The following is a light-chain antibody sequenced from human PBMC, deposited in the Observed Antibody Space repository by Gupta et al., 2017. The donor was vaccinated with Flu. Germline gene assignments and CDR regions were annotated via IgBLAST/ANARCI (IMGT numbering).Light chain of an antibody. CDR3: QQDPNVPYF. CDR2: SAS. J-gene: IGKJ2*01. CDR1: RRINTF. V-gene: IGKV1-39*01. Sequence: IQMTQSPSSLSASVGDTVTITCRASRRINTFLNWYQQRPDNAPKLLIYSASTLHHGVSSRFSGSGSETAFTLTITSLQPEDFAIYYCQQDPNVPYFFGQGTKLDI.